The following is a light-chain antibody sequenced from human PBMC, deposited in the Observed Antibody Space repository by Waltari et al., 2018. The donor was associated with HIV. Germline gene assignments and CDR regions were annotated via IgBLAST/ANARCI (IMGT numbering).Light chain of an antibody. Sequence: QSALTQPRPVSGSPGQSVTIPCTGTSSDVGAKNYVSWYQQNPGKAPVLLIFGVSQRPSGVPDRFSGSKSGNTASLTISGLQAVDEADYYCCSYAGKYTWVFGTGTKVTVL. V-gene: IGLV2-11*01. J-gene: IGLJ1*01. CDR2: GVS. CDR3: CSYAGKYTWV. CDR1: SSDVGAKNY.